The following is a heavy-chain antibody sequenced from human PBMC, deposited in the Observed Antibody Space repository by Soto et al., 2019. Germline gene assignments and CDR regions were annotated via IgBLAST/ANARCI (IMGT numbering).Heavy chain of an antibody. CDR3: ARDGMGTLVGGMDV. D-gene: IGHD6-6*01. CDR1: GGTFSNDA. J-gene: IGHJ6*02. Sequence: SVKVSCKTSGGTFSNDAISWVRQAPGQGLEWMGGIIPIYGTTHYAQKFQDRVKLTADESTGTAYMELSSLRSEDTGVYYCARDGMGTLVGGMDVWG. V-gene: IGHV1-69*13. CDR2: IIPIYGTT.